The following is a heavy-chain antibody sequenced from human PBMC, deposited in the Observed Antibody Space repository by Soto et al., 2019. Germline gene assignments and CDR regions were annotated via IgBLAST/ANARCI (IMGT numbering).Heavy chain of an antibody. D-gene: IGHD2-2*01. CDR3: ARDRIYCSSAGCSKFDY. CDR1: GFTFSSYA. J-gene: IGHJ4*02. V-gene: IGHV3-23*01. Sequence: EVQLLESGGGLVQPGGSLRLSCAASGFTFSSYAMSWVRQAPGKGLEWVSTIIGDSDTTYSAASVKGRFTISGDNSKEALYLQMNSLRAEDTAIYYCARDRIYCSSAGCSKFDYWGQGSLVTVSS. CDR2: IIGDSDTT.